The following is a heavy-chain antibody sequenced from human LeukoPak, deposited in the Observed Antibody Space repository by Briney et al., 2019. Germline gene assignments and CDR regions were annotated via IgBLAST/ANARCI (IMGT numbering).Heavy chain of an antibody. V-gene: IGHV4-4*07. CDR3: ARGGYSSDY. CDR2: IYSTEST. CDR1: GGSISANY. J-gene: IGHJ4*02. Sequence: SETLSLTCTVSGGSISANYWIWMRQPAGKGLEYIGRIYSTESTNYNPSLKSRVTLSADTSKNQFSLKLSSVTAADTAVYYCARGGYSSDYWGQGTLVTVSS. D-gene: IGHD2-21*01.